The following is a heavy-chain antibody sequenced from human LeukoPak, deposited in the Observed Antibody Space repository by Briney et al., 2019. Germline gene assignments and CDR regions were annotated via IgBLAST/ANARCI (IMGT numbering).Heavy chain of an antibody. Sequence: SGGSLRLSCAASKFTLSSFAMSWVRQAPGKGREWVSLISKSGDFTYYADSVKGRFTISRDSSKNTLNLQMNSLRAEDTAVYYCAKESAAAGYFDYWGLGTLVTVSS. D-gene: IGHD6-13*01. CDR2: ISKSGDFT. CDR3: AKESAAAGYFDY. CDR1: KFTLSSFA. V-gene: IGHV3-23*01. J-gene: IGHJ4*01.